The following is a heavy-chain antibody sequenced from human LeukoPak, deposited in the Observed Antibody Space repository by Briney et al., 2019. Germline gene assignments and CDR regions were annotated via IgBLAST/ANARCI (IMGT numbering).Heavy chain of an antibody. CDR1: GGSFSGYY. CDR3: ARGRQNYDFWSGYSSFDY. V-gene: IGHV4-59*10. CDR2: IYTSGST. Sequence: SETLSLTCAVYGGSFSGYYWSWIRQPAGKGLEWIGRIYTSGSTNYNPSLKSRVTISVDTSKNQFSLKLSSVTAADTAVYYCARGRQNYDFWSGYSSFDYWGQGTLVTVSS. D-gene: IGHD3-3*01. J-gene: IGHJ4*02.